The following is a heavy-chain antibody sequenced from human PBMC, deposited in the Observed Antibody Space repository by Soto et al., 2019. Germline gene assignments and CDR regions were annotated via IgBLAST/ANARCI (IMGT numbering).Heavy chain of an antibody. CDR3: AKDPSTGYADH. CDR1: AFMFSNYA. J-gene: IGHJ4*02. Sequence: EVHLLESGGDLVQQGGSLRLSCAASAFMFSNYAMSWVRQAPGKGLEWVSTISVGGGNTYYADSVKGRFTISRDNSKNTLYLQMNSLRGEDTAGYYCAKDPSTGYADHWGQGTLVTVSS. V-gene: IGHV3-23*01. D-gene: IGHD3-9*01. CDR2: ISVGGGNT.